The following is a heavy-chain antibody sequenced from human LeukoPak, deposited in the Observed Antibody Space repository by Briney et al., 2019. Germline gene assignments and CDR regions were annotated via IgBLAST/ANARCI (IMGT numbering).Heavy chain of an antibody. CDR3: ARDPPGVAARDNWFDP. J-gene: IGHJ5*02. D-gene: IGHD2-15*01. CDR1: GFTFSSYS. V-gene: IGHV3-21*01. CDR2: ISSSSSYI. Sequence: GGSLRLSCAASGFTFSSYSMNWVRQAPGEGLEWVSSISSSSSYIYYADSVKGRFTISRDNAKNSLYLQMNSLRAEDTAVYYCARDPPGVAARDNWFDPWGQGTLVTVSS.